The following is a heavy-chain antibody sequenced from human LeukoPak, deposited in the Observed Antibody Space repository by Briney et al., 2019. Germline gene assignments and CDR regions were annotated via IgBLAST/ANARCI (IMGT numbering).Heavy chain of an antibody. CDR1: GYTFTGYY. J-gene: IGHJ4*02. V-gene: IGHV1-2*02. Sequence: ASVKVSCKASGYTFTGYYMHWVRQAPGQGLKWMGWINPNSGGTNYAQRFQGRVTMTRDTSISTAYMELSRLRSDDTAVYYCARDQERITIFGVVTLHGPVDYWGQGTLVTVSS. CDR3: ARDQERITIFGVVTLHGPVDY. D-gene: IGHD3-3*01. CDR2: INPNSGGT.